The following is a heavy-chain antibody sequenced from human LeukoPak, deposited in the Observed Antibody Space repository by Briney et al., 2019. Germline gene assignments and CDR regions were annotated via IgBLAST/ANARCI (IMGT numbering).Heavy chain of an antibody. Sequence: SETLSLTCTVSGYSISSGYYWDWIRQPPGKGLEWIGNIYHSGSTFYNPSLKSRVTISVDTSKNQFSLKLSSVTAADTAVYYCAREMYYYGSGSQEYYYYMDVWGKGTTVTVSS. CDR2: IYHSGST. CDR3: AREMYYYGSGSQEYYYYMDV. V-gene: IGHV4-38-2*02. J-gene: IGHJ6*03. D-gene: IGHD3-10*01. CDR1: GYSISSGYY.